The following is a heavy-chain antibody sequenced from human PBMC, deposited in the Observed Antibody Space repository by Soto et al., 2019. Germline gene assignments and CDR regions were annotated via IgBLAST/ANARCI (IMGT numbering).Heavy chain of an antibody. V-gene: IGHV3-30*04. CDR2: IAYDGSNR. D-gene: IGHD6-25*01. Sequence: QVQLVESGGGVVQPGRSLRLSCAASGFSISRSAMHWVRQAPGKGLEWVAVIAYDGSNRWYADSAKGRFTISRDNSKNTVYLQMSSLRGEDTAVYYCASDLQAGTGSVNWFAPWGQGTLVTVSS. CDR3: ASDLQAGTGSVNWFAP. J-gene: IGHJ5*02. CDR1: GFSISRSA.